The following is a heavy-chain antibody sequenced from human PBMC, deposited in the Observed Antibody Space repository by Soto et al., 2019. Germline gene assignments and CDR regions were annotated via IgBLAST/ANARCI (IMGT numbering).Heavy chain of an antibody. CDR1: GFTFSDYA. J-gene: IGHJ5*01. Sequence: EVQLLESGGGLVQPGGSLRLSCAASGFTFSDYAMTWVRQAPGKGLEWVSGITSGGSTYYTDSVKCRFTISGDDSKNRLYRKRNSLRAEDTVIYYCAKKFFRVPRGMGSCLDSWCQGTLVTVSS. CDR3: AKKFFRVPRGMGSCLDS. D-gene: IGHD3-3*01. CDR2: ITSGGST. V-gene: IGHV3-23*01.